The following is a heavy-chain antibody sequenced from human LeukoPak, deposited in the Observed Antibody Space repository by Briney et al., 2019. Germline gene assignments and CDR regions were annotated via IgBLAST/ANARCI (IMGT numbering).Heavy chain of an antibody. CDR2: IYHSGSN. CDR1: GGSISSGGYS. CDR3: ARAGGPVTQGYSDSSAQRSYFDY. D-gene: IGHD3-22*01. V-gene: IGHV4-30-2*01. J-gene: IGHJ4*02. Sequence: SETLSLTCAVSGGSISSGGYSWSWIRQPPGKGLEWLGYIYHSGSNYYNPSLKSRVTISVDRSKNQFSLKLSSVPAADTAVYYCARAGGPVTQGYSDSSAQRSYFDYWGQGTLVTVSS.